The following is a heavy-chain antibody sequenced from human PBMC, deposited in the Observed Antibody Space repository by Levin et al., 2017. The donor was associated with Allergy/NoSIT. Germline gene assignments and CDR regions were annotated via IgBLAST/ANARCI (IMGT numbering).Heavy chain of an antibody. Sequence: NPSETLSLTCIVSGGSISSYHWSWIRQPPGKGLEWIGYIYYTGSTDYNPSLRSRVTISMDTSKSQFSLTLNSVTAADTAVYYCARDRVVASSGTYYYYGMAVWGRGTTVTVSS. CDR3: ARDRVVASSGTYYYYGMAV. CDR2: IYYTGST. J-gene: IGHJ6*02. D-gene: IGHD2-15*01. CDR1: GGSISSYH. V-gene: IGHV4-59*01.